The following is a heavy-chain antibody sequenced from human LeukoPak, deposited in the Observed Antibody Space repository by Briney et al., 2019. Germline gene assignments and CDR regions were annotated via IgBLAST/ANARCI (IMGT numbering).Heavy chain of an antibody. CDR3: ARVSAYSSSWYSRYFDL. CDR2: IYTSGST. V-gene: IGHV4-61*02. CDR1: GGSISSGGYY. D-gene: IGHD6-13*01. Sequence: SETLSLTCTVSGGSISSGGYYWSWLRQPAGKGLEWIGRIYTSGSTNYNPSLKSRVTISVDTSKNQFSLKLSSVTAADTAVYYCARVSAYSSSWYSRYFDLWGRGTLVTVSS. J-gene: IGHJ2*01.